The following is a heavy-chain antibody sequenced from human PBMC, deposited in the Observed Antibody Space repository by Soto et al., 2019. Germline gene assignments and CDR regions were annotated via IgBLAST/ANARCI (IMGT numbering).Heavy chain of an antibody. CDR2: IYYSGST. Sequence: SETLSLTCTVSGGSISSGDYYWSWIRQPPGKGLECIGYIYYSGSTYYNPSLKSRVTISVDTSKSQFSLRLSSVTAADTAVYYCARSQTTVTSYDYWGQGTPVTVSS. J-gene: IGHJ4*02. CDR3: ARSQTTVTSYDY. V-gene: IGHV4-30-4*01. D-gene: IGHD4-17*01. CDR1: GGSISSGDYY.